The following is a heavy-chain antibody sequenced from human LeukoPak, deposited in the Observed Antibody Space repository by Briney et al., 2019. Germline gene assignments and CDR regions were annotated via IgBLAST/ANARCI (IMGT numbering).Heavy chain of an antibody. Sequence: SETLSLTCAAYGGSFSGYYWSWIRQPPGKGLEWIGEINHSGSTNYNPSLKSRVTISVDTSKNQFSLKLSSVTAADTAVYYCARGGYGSGSYYDYWGQGTLVTVSS. CDR3: ARGGYGSGSYYDY. J-gene: IGHJ4*02. V-gene: IGHV4-34*01. D-gene: IGHD3-10*01. CDR1: GGSFSGYY. CDR2: INHSGST.